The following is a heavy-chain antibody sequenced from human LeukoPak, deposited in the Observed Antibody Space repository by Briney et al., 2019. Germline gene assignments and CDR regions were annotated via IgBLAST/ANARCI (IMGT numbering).Heavy chain of an antibody. CDR3: ARGLADGYNFDAFDI. V-gene: IGHV3-21*01. J-gene: IGHJ3*02. Sequence: GGSLRLSCAASGFTFSSYSMNWVRQAPGKGLEWVSSISSSSSYIYYADSVKGRFTISRDNAKNSLYLQMNSLRAEDTAVYYCARGLADGYNFDAFDIWGQGTMVTVSS. CDR1: GFTFSSYS. D-gene: IGHD5-24*01. CDR2: ISSSSSYI.